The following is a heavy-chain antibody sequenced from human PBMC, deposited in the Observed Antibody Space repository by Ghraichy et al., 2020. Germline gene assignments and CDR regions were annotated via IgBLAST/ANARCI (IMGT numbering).Heavy chain of an antibody. CDR2: ISGSGGST. CDR1: GFTFSSYA. CDR3: AKDPLNYYGSGRGSAI. V-gene: IGHV3-23*01. D-gene: IGHD3-10*01. J-gene: IGHJ3*02. Sequence: GGSLRLSCAASGFTFSSYAMSWVRQAPGKGLEWVSAISGSGGSTYYADSVKGRFTISRDNSKNTLYLQMNSLRAEDTAVYYCAKDPLNYYGSGRGSAIWGQGTMVTVSS.